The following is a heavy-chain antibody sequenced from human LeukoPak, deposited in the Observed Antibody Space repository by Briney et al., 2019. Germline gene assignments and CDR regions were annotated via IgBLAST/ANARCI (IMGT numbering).Heavy chain of an antibody. D-gene: IGHD3-9*01. CDR2: ISDSGGST. Sequence: GGSLRLSCVVSGFIFSNYAMTWVGQAPGKGLEWVSVISDSGGSTNYADSVKGRFIISRDNSRDTLYLQMNSLRAEDTAVYYCAPALRASDWSRDDWGQGTLVTVSS. CDR1: GFIFSNYA. CDR3: APALRASDWSRDD. J-gene: IGHJ4*02. V-gene: IGHV3-23*01.